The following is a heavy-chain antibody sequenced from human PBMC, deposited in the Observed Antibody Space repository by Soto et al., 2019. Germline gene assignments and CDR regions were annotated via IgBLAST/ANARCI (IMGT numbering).Heavy chain of an antibody. J-gene: IGHJ6*02. CDR2: ISYDGSNK. CDR3: AKGSPVLMVYGYYGMDV. D-gene: IGHD2-8*01. Sequence: GGSLRLSCAASGFTFSSYGMHWVRQAPGKGLEWVAVISYDGSNKYYADSVKGRFTISRDNSKNTLYLQMNSLRAEDTAVYYCAKGSPVLMVYGYYGMDVWGQGTTVTVSS. CDR1: GFTFSSYG. V-gene: IGHV3-30*18.